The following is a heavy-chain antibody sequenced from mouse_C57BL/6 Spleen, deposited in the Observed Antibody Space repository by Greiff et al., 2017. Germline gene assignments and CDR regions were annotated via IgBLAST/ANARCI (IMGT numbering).Heavy chain of an antibody. CDR3: ARRVTTVQDAMDY. J-gene: IGHJ4*01. V-gene: IGHV1-50*01. CDR1: GYTFTSYW. D-gene: IGHD1-1*01. Sequence: QVQLQQPGAELVKPGASVKLSCKASGYTFTSYWMQWVKHRPGPGLEWIGEIDPSDSYTNYNQKFKGKATLTVDTSSSTAYMQLSSRTSEDSAVYYCARRVTTVQDAMDYWGQGTSVTVSS. CDR2: IDPSDSYT.